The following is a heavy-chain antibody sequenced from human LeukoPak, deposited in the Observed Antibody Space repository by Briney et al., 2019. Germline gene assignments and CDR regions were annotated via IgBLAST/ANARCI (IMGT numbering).Heavy chain of an antibody. CDR2: INAGNGNT. CDR1: GYMFTTYA. J-gene: IGHJ4*02. Sequence: GASVKVSCKASGYMFTTYAMHWVRQAPGQRLEWMGWINAGNGNTKYSQKFQGRVTMTRDTTASTAYMELSSPRSEDTAVYYCARGPDYYGSGSYYPNWGQGTLVTVSS. CDR3: ARGPDYYGSGSYYPN. D-gene: IGHD3-10*01. V-gene: IGHV1-3*01.